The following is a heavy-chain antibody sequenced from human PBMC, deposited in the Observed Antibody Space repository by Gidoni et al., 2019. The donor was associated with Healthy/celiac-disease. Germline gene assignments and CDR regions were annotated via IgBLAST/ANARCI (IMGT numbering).Heavy chain of an antibody. CDR1: GGSLSSGGYY. V-gene: IGHV4-31*03. D-gene: IGHD3-10*01. CDR2: IYYSGST. J-gene: IGHJ4*02. CDR3: AREGEKWFGEFLFDY. Sequence: QVQLQESGPGLVKPSQTLSLTCPVSGGSLSSGGYYWSWIRQHPGKGLEWIGYIYYSGSTYYNPSLKSRVTISVDTSKNQFSLKLSAVTAADTAVYYCAREGEKWFGEFLFDYWGQGTLVTVSS.